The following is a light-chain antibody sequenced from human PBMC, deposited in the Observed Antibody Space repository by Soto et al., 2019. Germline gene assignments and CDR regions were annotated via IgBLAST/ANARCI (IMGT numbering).Light chain of an antibody. V-gene: IGKV3-15*01. Sequence: EIVMTQSPATLSVSPGERATLSCRASQSVSNNFAWYQQKPGQAPRLLIYDASTRATGIPARFSGSGSGTEFTLTISSLQSEDFAVYSCQQYNNWPLTFGGGTKVEIK. CDR2: DAS. CDR1: QSVSNN. J-gene: IGKJ4*01. CDR3: QQYNNWPLT.